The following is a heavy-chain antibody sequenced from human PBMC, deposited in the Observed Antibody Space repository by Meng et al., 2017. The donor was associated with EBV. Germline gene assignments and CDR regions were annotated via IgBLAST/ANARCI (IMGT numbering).Heavy chain of an antibody. Sequence: QVQLVQSGAEVKMPGSSVRVSCKAYGGSFSSHGIAWGRQAPGEGPEWMGGIIPILGTTNYAQKFQGRLTIVADASTTTAYMELNSLRSEDTAVYFCARLCENKRLLAGFDYWGQGTLVTVSS. CDR1: GGSFSSHG. D-gene: IGHD6-19*01. CDR2: IIPILGTT. V-gene: IGHV1-69*01. CDR3: ARLCENKRLLAGFDY. J-gene: IGHJ4*02.